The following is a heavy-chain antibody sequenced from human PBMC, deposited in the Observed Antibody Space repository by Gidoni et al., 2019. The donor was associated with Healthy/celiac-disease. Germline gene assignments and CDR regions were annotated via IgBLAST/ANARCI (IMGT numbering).Heavy chain of an antibody. CDR3: ARDLALYGDYGQTYDY. V-gene: IGHV4-61*02. CDR1: GGPISSCSYY. J-gene: IGHJ4*02. CDR2: IYTRGST. Sequence: HVQLQESGPGLVKPSQTLSLTCTVSGGPISSCSYYWRGIRQPAGKGLEWIGRIYTRGSTNYNPSLKSRVTISVDTSKNQFSLKLSSVTAADTAVYYCARDLALYGDYGQTYDYWGQGTLVTVSS. D-gene: IGHD4-17*01.